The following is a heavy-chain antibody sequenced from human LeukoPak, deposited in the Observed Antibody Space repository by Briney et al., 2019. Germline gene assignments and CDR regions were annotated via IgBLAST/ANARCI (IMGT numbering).Heavy chain of an antibody. CDR1: GGSFSGYY. CDR3: ARHLANVRWGVNPQWFDP. Sequence: SETLSLTCAVYGGSFSGYYWSWIRQPPGKGLEWIGDINCNGSTNYNPSLKRRVTISVDTSKNQFSLKLSSVTAADTAVYYCARHLANVRWGVNPQWFDPWGQGTLVTVSS. D-gene: IGHD3-10*02. V-gene: IGHV4-34*01. CDR2: INCNGST. J-gene: IGHJ5*02.